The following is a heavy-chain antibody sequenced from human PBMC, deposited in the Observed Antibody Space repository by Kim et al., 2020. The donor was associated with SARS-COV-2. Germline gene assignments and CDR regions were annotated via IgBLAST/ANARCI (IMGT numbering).Heavy chain of an antibody. CDR2: SYYSGGT. CDR1: GGSISGHY. CDR3: ARHDPNRAFDI. V-gene: IGHV4-59*08. Sequence: SETLSLTCTISGGSISGHYWSWIRQPPGKGLEWIAYSYYSGGTNYNPSLKGRVTISVDTSKNQFSLTLNSVTAADTAVYYCARHDPNRAFDIWGQGTMVT. J-gene: IGHJ3*02.